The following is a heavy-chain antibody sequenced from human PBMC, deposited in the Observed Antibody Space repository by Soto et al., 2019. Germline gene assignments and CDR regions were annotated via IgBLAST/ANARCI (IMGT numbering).Heavy chain of an antibody. CDR3: ARDPRLAVAGIPDY. J-gene: IGHJ4*02. CDR1: GFTFSSYA. V-gene: IGHV3-30-3*01. CDR2: ISYDGSNK. D-gene: IGHD6-19*01. Sequence: QVQLVESGGGVVRPGRSLRLSCAASGFTFSSYAMHWVRQAPGKGLEWVAVISYDGSNKYYADSVKGRFTISRDNSKNTLYLQMNSLRAEDTAVYYCARDPRLAVAGIPDYWGQGTLVTVSS.